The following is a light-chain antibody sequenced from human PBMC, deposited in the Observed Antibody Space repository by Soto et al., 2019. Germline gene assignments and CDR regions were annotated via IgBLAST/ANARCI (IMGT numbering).Light chain of an antibody. Sequence: EIVLTQSPGTLSLSPGERATLSCRASQSVNSNYLGWYQKKPAQAPRLLIYAASSRATGVPDRFSGSGSGTDFTLTISRLEPEDFAVYYCQQYGTSPYTFGQGTKVDSK. CDR1: QSVNSNY. CDR3: QQYGTSPYT. CDR2: AAS. J-gene: IGKJ2*01. V-gene: IGKV3-20*01.